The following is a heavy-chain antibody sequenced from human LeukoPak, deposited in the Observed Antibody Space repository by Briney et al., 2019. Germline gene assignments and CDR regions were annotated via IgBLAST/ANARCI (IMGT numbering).Heavy chain of an antibody. J-gene: IGHJ6*03. CDR3: ARASSSSGYYYYYMDV. Sequence: GASVKVSCKASDYTFTNYGISWVRQAPVQGLEWMGWISAYNGNTNYAQKLQGRVTMTTDTSTSTAYMELRSLRSDDTAVYYCARASSSSGYYYYYMDVWGKGTTVTVSS. D-gene: IGHD6-6*01. V-gene: IGHV1-18*01. CDR2: ISAYNGNT. CDR1: DYTFTNYG.